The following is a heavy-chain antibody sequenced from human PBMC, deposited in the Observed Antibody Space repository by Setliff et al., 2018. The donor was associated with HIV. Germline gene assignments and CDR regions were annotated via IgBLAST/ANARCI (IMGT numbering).Heavy chain of an antibody. V-gene: IGHV4-61*02. CDR1: GGSISSGNYY. J-gene: IGHJ4*02. CDR2: IYTSGST. Sequence: PSETLSLTCTVSGGSISSGNYYWSWIRQPAGKGLEWIGRIYTSGSTNYSPSLKSRVTISVDTSKNQFSLKLSSVTAADTAVYYCARFVFGSGYYFDYWGQGTLVTVSS. CDR3: ARFVFGSGYYFDY. D-gene: IGHD3-22*01.